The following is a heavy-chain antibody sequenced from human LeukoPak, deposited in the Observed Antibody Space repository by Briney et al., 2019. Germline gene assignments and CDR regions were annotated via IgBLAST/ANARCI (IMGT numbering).Heavy chain of an antibody. CDR3: ARGHYDLAPWVDY. J-gene: IGHJ4*02. Sequence: PSETLSLTCTVSGGSISSYYWSWIRQPPGKGLEWIGYIYYSGSTNYNPSLKSRVTISVDTSKNQFSLKLSSVTAADTAVYYCARGHYDLAPWVDYWGQGTLVTVSS. V-gene: IGHV4-59*01. CDR2: IYYSGST. CDR1: GGSISSYY. D-gene: IGHD3-3*01.